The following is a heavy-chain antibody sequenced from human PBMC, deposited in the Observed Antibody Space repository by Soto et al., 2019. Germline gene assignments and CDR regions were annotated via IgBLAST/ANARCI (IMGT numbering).Heavy chain of an antibody. CDR1: AFTFSSYG. CDR2: ISYDGSNE. CDR3: AKDPNSSGWYGYYYYYYMDV. D-gene: IGHD6-19*01. V-gene: IGHV3-30*18. Sequence: HPGGSLRLSCAASAFTFSSYGMHWVRQAPGKGLEWVAVISYDGSNEYYADSVKGRFTISRDNSKNTLYLHMNSLRAEDTAVYYCAKDPNSSGWYGYYYYYYMDVWGKGTTVTVSS. J-gene: IGHJ6*03.